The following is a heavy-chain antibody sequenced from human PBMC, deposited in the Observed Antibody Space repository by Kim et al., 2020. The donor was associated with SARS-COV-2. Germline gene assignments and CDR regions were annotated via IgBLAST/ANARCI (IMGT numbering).Heavy chain of an antibody. J-gene: IGHJ6*03. D-gene: IGHD2-15*01. Sequence: TNYNPSLKSRVTISVDKSKNQFSLKLSAVTAADTAVYYCARDLTPYYMDVWGKGTTVTVSS. CDR2: T. V-gene: IGHV4-4*02. CDR3: ARDLTPYYMDV.